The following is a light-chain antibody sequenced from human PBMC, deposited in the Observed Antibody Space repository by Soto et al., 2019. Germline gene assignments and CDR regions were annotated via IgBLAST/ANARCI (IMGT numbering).Light chain of an antibody. J-gene: IGKJ3*01. Sequence: ETALTQSPGTLSLSPGERATLFCRASQSVSSSYLAWYQQKPGQAPRLPIHGASTRATAIPGRFSGSGSGTDFTLTNSRLEPEDFAVYYCQQFASLRFTFGPGTKVEIK. CDR1: QSVSSSY. V-gene: IGKV3-20*01. CDR3: QQFASLRFT. CDR2: GAS.